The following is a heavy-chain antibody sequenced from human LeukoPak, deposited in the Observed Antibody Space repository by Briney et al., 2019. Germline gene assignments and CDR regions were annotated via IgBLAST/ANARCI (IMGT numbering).Heavy chain of an antibody. CDR1: GFTFSSYG. CDR3: AKDPRTYYYDSGSAPV. V-gene: IGHV3-30*02. D-gene: IGHD3-22*01. CDR2: IRYDGSNK. J-gene: IGHJ4*02. Sequence: GGSLRLSCAASGFTFSSYGMHWVRQAPGKGLEWVTFIRYDGSNKYYADSVKGRFTISRDNSKNTLYLQMNSLRAEDTAVYYCAKDPRTYYYDSGSAPVWGQGTLVTVSS.